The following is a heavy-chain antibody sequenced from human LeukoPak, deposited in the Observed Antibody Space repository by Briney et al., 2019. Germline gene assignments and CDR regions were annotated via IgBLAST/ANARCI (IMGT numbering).Heavy chain of an antibody. CDR3: ARVDDWSYYFDY. Sequence: TGGSLRLSCAASGFTVSSNYMSWVRQAPGKGLEWVSVIYSGGSTYYADSVKGRFTISRDNSKNTLYLQMNSLRAEDTAVYYCARVDDWSYYFDYWGQGTLVTVSS. CDR2: IYSGGST. V-gene: IGHV3-53*01. CDR1: GFTVSSNY. J-gene: IGHJ4*02. D-gene: IGHD3-9*01.